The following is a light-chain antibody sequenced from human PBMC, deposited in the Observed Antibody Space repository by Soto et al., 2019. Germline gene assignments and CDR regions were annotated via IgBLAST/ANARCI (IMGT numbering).Light chain of an antibody. CDR1: QSVSSSY. J-gene: IGKJ1*01. CDR2: GAS. Sequence: EIVLTQSPGTLSLSPGERATLSCRASQSVSSSYLAWYQQKPGQAPRLLIYGASSRATGIPDRFSGSGSGTDFTLTISRLEPEDCAVYYCQQYGSSLIWTFGQGTKVEIK. CDR3: QQYGSSLIWT. V-gene: IGKV3-20*01.